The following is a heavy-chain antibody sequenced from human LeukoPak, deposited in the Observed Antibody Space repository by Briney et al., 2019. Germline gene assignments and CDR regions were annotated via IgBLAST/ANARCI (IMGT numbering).Heavy chain of an antibody. V-gene: IGHV3-23*01. D-gene: IGHD3-3*01. CDR3: AKVFRYYDFWSGPPDAFDI. CDR2: ISGSGGST. CDR1: GFTFSSYA. J-gene: IGHJ3*02. Sequence: GGSLRLSCAASGFTFSSYAMSWVRQAPGKGPEWVSAISGSGGSTYYADSVKGRFTISRDNSKNTLCLQMNSLRAEDTAVYYCAKVFRYYDFWSGPPDAFDIWGQGTMVTVSS.